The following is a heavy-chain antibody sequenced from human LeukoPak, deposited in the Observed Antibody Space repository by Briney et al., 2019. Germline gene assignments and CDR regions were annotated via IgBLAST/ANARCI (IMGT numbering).Heavy chain of an antibody. V-gene: IGHV3-9*01. CDR1: GFTFDDYA. CDR2: ISWNSGSI. CDR3: AKGDCSSTRCFLDS. Sequence: PGGSLRLSCAASGFTFDDYAMHWVRQAPGKGLEWVSGISWNSGSIGYADSVKGRFTISRDKAKKSLYLDMNNLRAEDTASYYYAKGDCSSTRCFLDSWGQGTLLTVSS. D-gene: IGHD2-2*01. J-gene: IGHJ4*02.